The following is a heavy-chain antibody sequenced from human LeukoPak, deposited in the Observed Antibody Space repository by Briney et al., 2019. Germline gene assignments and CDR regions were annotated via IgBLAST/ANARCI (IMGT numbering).Heavy chain of an antibody. Sequence: GASVKVSCKASGYTFTSYGISWVRQAPGQGLEWMGWISAYSGNTNYAQKLQGRVTMTADTSTSTAYMELRSLRSDDTAVYYCAREEDVVPAAIRSDYWGQGTLVTVSS. CDR3: AREEDVVPAAIRSDY. CDR2: ISAYSGNT. V-gene: IGHV1-18*01. CDR1: GYTFTSYG. D-gene: IGHD2-2*02. J-gene: IGHJ4*02.